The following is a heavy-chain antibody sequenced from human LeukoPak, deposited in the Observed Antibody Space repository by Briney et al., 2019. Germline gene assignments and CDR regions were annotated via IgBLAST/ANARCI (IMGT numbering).Heavy chain of an antibody. J-gene: IGHJ4*02. V-gene: IGHV4-34*01. D-gene: IGHD6-19*01. CDR1: GGSFSGYY. CDR3: ARPQGSWGVAGRMDY. CDR2: INHSGST. Sequence: SETLSLTCAVYGGSFSGYYWSWIRQPPGKGLEWIGEINHSGSTNYNPSLKSRVTISVDTSKNQFSLKLSSVTAEDTAVYYCARPQGSWGVAGRMDYWGQGTLVTVSS.